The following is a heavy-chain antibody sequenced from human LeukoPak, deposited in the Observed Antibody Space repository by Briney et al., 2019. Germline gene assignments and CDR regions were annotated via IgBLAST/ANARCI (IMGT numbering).Heavy chain of an antibody. Sequence: PGGSLRLSCAASGFTFSSYAMSWVRQAPGKGLEWVSAISGSGGSTYYTDSVKGRFTISRDNSKNTLYLQMNSLRAEDTAVYYCAKSTKRATTVTATYYFDNWGQGTLVTVSS. J-gene: IGHJ4*02. V-gene: IGHV3-23*01. CDR1: GFTFSSYA. CDR2: ISGSGGST. CDR3: AKSTKRATTVTATYYFDN. D-gene: IGHD4-17*01.